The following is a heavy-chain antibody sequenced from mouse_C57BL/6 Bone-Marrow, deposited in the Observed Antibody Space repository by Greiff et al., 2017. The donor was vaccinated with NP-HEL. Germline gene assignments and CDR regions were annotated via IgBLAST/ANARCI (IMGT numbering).Heavy chain of an antibody. D-gene: IGHD2-1*01. CDR3: ARYGNYPYYAMDY. Sequence: VQLQQSGAELVRPGTSVKMSCKASGYTFTNYWIGWAKQRPGHGLEWIGDIYPGGGYTNYNEKFKGKATLTADKSSSTAYMQFNSLTSEDSAIYYCARYGNYPYYAMDYWGQGTSVTVSS. J-gene: IGHJ4*01. CDR2: IYPGGGYT. V-gene: IGHV1-63*01. CDR1: GYTFTNYW.